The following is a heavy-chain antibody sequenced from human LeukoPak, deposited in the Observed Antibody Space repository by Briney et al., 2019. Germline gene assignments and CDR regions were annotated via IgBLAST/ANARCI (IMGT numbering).Heavy chain of an antibody. CDR2: IYDSGST. J-gene: IGHJ6*02. Sequence: SETLSLTCTVSGGSISSYYWSWIRQPPGKGLEWIGYIYDSGSTNYNPSLKSRVTISVDTSKKQFSLKLISVTAADTAVYYCARRSYGDYIGVYYYYGMDVWGQGTTVTVSS. V-gene: IGHV4-59*08. CDR3: ARRSYGDYIGVYYYYGMDV. D-gene: IGHD4-17*01. CDR1: GGSISSYY.